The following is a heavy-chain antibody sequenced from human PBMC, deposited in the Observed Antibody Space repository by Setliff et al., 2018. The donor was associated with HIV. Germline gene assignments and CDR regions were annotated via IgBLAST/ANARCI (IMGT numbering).Heavy chain of an antibody. CDR2: SHTYNGNV. Sequence: GASVKVSCKASGYTFTTSAISWVRQAPGQELQWMGWSHTYNGNVNYARKFRGRVTMTTDASTNTAFMELSNLRSDDTVIYYCAREFSWSAFYFDSWGQGTQVTV. V-gene: IGHV1-18*01. D-gene: IGHD2-8*02. CDR3: AREFSWSAFYFDS. CDR1: GYTFTTSA. J-gene: IGHJ4*02.